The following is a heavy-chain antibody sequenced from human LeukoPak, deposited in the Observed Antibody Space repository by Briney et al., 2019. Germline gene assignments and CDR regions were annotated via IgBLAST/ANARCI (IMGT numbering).Heavy chain of an antibody. CDR2: INPNSGGT. J-gene: IGHJ4*02. V-gene: IGHV1-2*02. CDR3: ARDSCSSTSCLSIDDY. CDR1: GYTLIAYY. Sequence: ASVKVSCKSSGYTLIAYYMHWVRQAPGQGLEWMGWINPNSGGTNYAQKFQGRVTMTRDTSISTVYMELGRLRSDDTAVYYCARDSCSSTSCLSIDDYWGQGTLVTVSS. D-gene: IGHD2-2*01.